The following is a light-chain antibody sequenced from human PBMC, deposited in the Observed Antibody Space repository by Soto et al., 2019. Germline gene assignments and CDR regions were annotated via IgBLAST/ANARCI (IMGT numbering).Light chain of an antibody. CDR2: DAS. CDR3: QQYETSPPMYT. J-gene: IGKJ2*01. V-gene: IGKV3-20*01. Sequence: EIGLTQSPGTLSLSPGERATLSCRTSQSVISTYLAWYQQKPGQAPRLLIYDASRRATGIPDRFSGSGSGTDFTLTISRLEPEEFAVYYCQQYETSPPMYTFGQGTKLEIK. CDR1: QSVISTY.